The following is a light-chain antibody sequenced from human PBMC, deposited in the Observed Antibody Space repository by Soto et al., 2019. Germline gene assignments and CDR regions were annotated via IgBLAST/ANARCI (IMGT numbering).Light chain of an antibody. CDR3: SSYAGSNNRV. Sequence: QSALTQPPSASGSPGQSVTISCTGTSSDVGGYNYVSWYQQHPGKAPKPMIYEVSKRPSGVPDRFSGSKSGNTASLTVSGLQAEDEADYYCSSYAGSNNRVFGTGTKLTVL. CDR2: EVS. CDR1: SSDVGGYNY. V-gene: IGLV2-8*01. J-gene: IGLJ1*01.